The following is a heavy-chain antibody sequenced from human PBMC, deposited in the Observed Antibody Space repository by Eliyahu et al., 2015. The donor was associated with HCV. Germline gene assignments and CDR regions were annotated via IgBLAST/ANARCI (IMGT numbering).Heavy chain of an antibody. Sequence: EVQLVESGGGLVQSGRSLRLSCAASGFTFDDYAMHWVRQAPGKGLEWVSGISWNSGSIDYADSVKGRFTISRDNAKNSLYLQMNSLRAEDTALYYCTKDGSRWYGGFDYWGQGTRVTVSS. CDR2: ISWNSGSI. D-gene: IGHD6-13*01. V-gene: IGHV3-9*01. CDR1: GFTFDDYA. J-gene: IGHJ4*02. CDR3: TKDGSRWYGGFDY.